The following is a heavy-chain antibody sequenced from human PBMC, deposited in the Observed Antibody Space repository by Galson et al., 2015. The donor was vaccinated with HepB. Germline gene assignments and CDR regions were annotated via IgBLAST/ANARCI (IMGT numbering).Heavy chain of an antibody. CDR2: ISYDGSNK. CDR1: GFTFSSYA. V-gene: IGHV3-30-3*01. Sequence: SLRLSCAASGFTFSSYAMHWVRQAPGKGLEWVAVISYDGSNKYYADSVKGRFTISRDNSKNTLYLQMNSLRAEDTAVYYCARDPQWYPTGYFDYWGQGTLVTVSS. D-gene: IGHD1-1*01. CDR3: ARDPQWYPTGYFDY. J-gene: IGHJ4*02.